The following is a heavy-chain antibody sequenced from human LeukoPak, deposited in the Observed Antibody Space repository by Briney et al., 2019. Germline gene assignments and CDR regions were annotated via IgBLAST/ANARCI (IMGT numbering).Heavy chain of an antibody. Sequence: GGSLGLSCAASGFRFSNYAMNWVRQAPGKGLEWVSVNIGSSGSTFYADSVKGRFTISRDNSKNTLYLQMNSLRDEDTAVYYCAKGGYDYVEIGYFDFWGQGTLVTVSS. V-gene: IGHV3-23*01. D-gene: IGHD5-12*01. J-gene: IGHJ4*02. CDR3: AKGGYDYVEIGYFDF. CDR2: NIGSSGST. CDR1: GFRFSNYA.